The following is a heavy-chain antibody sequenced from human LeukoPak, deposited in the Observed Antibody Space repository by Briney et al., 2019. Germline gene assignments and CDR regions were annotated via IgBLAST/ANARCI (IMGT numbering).Heavy chain of an antibody. CDR3: ARKRGYYDSSGYYFGWFDP. J-gene: IGHJ5*02. V-gene: IGHV1-18*01. D-gene: IGHD3-22*01. CDR1: GYTFTSYG. Sequence: ASVKVSCKASGYTFTSYGISWVRQAPGQGLEWMGWISAYTGNTNYAQKLQGRVTMTTDTSTSTAYMELRSLRSDDTAVYYCARKRGYYDSSGYYFGWFDPWGQGTLVTVSS. CDR2: ISAYTGNT.